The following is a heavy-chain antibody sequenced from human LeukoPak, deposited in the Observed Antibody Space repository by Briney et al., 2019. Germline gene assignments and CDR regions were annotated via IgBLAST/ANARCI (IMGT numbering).Heavy chain of an antibody. Sequence: GKSLGLSCAASGFIFGDYWMSWVRQAPGKGLEWVANIDRNGRERYYMDSVKGRFTISRDNARNSLFLEMNSLRADDTGVYYCARDLVGASYYWGQGTLVTVSS. CDR2: IDRNGRER. D-gene: IGHD1-26*01. V-gene: IGHV3-7*01. CDR3: ARDLVGASYY. J-gene: IGHJ4*02. CDR1: GFIFGDYW.